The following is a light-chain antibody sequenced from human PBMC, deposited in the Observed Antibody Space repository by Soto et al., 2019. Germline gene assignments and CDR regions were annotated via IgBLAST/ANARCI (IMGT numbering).Light chain of an antibody. CDR1: QSVSNNY. CDR2: GAS. V-gene: IGKV3-20*01. J-gene: IGKJ1*01. Sequence: EIVLTQSPGTLSLSPGERATLSCRASQSVSNNYLAWYQQKPGQAPRLLIYGASNRATGIPDRFSGSGSGTDLTLSIRKMVYEDFGVDCCEHCDGLSLAWGFGQGNKVDIK. CDR3: EHCDGLSLAWG.